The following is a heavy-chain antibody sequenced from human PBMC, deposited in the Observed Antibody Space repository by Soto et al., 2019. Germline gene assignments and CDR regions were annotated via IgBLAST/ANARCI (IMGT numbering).Heavy chain of an antibody. CDR3: ARDRPDTMTYDY. Sequence: SETLSLTCAVYGGSFSGYYWSWIRQPPGKGLEWIGEINHSGTTNYNPSLKSRVTISVDTSKKQFSLKLSSVTAADTAVYYCARDRPDTMTYDYWGQGTLVTVSS. CDR1: GGSFSGYY. V-gene: IGHV4-34*01. CDR2: INHSGTT. D-gene: IGHD3-22*01. J-gene: IGHJ4*02.